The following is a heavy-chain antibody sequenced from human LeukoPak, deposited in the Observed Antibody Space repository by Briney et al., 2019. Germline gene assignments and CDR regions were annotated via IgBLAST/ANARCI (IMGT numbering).Heavy chain of an antibody. Sequence: GASVKVSCKASGYTFTDYYLHWVRQAPGQGLEWMGIINPSGGSTSYAQKFQGRVTMTRDMSTSTVYMELSSLRSEDTAVYYCARGAETMVRISYWFDPWGQGTLVTVSS. CDR2: INPSGGST. J-gene: IGHJ5*02. D-gene: IGHD3-10*01. V-gene: IGHV1-46*01. CDR3: ARGAETMVRISYWFDP. CDR1: GYTFTDYY.